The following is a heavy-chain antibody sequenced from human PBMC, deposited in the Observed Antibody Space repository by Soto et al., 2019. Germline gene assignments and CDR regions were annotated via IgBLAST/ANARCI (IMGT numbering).Heavy chain of an antibody. Sequence: GGSLRLSCAASGFTFSSYDMHWVRQATGKGLEWVSAIGTAGDPYYPGSVKGRSTISRENAKNSLYLQMNSLRAGDTAVYYCAKASITMIVVVIPGYYYYYGMDVWGQGTTVTVSS. J-gene: IGHJ6*02. V-gene: IGHV3-13*05. CDR3: AKASITMIVVVIPGYYYYYGMDV. CDR2: IGTAGDP. D-gene: IGHD3-22*01. CDR1: GFTFSSYD.